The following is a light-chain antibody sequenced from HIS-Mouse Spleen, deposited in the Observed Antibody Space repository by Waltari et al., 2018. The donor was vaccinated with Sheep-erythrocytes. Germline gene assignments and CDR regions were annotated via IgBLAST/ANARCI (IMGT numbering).Light chain of an antibody. J-gene: IGLJ1*01. Sequence: QSALTQPRSVSGSPGQSVTISCTGTSRCVGCYNFFPWYQQHPGKAPKLMIYDVSKRPSGVPDRFSGSKSGNTASLTISGLQAEDEADYYCCSYAGSYNHVFATGTKVTVL. CDR1: SRCVGCYNF. V-gene: IGLV2-11*01. CDR2: DVS. CDR3: CSYAGSYNHV.